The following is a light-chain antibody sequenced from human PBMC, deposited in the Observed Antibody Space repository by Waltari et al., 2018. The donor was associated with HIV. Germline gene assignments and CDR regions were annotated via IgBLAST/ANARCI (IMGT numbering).Light chain of an antibody. V-gene: IGKV3-15*01. CDR2: GAS. CDR3: QHYDNWSRT. Sequence: EVAVTQSPATLSVFPGERGTLSSTTSQNVGNNVDWYQKKYATGPRLLIFGASTGAHGVPGKFGGGGSGTEFNLTIASLQANDSAVYYCQHYDNWSRTFGQGTTVEIK. J-gene: IGKJ1*01. CDR1: QNVGNN.